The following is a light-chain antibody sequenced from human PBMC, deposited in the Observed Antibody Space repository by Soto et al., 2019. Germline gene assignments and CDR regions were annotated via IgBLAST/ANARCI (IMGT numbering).Light chain of an antibody. J-gene: IGLJ3*02. CDR1: SSDVGGYNY. Sequence: QSALTQPASVSGSPGQSITISCTGTSSDVGGYNYVSWYQQHPGKAPKLMIYEVSNRPSGVSNRFSGSKSGNTASLTISGXQAEXEXXXYCSSYTSSSTRVFGGGTKLTVL. CDR2: EVS. CDR3: SSYTSSSTRV. V-gene: IGLV2-14*01.